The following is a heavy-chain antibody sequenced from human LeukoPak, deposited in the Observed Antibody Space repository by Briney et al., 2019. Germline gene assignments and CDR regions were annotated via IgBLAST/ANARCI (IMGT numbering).Heavy chain of an antibody. Sequence: PSETLSLTCTVSGGSLTAGDYYWGWVRQPPGTGLQWLATTYEGASLKSRVTISLDTSKNQFFLRLTSVTAADTAVYYCARVPGRGYSYVGHFDYWGQGTLVTVSS. CDR3: ARVPGRGYSYVGHFDY. D-gene: IGHD5-18*01. V-gene: IGHV4-39*07. CDR2: T. CDR1: GGSLTAGDYY. J-gene: IGHJ4*02.